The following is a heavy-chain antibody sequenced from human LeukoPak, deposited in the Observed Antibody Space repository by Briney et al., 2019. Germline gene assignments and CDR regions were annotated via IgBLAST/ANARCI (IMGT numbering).Heavy chain of an antibody. D-gene: IGHD5-12*01. J-gene: IGHJ4*02. CDR2: IRSKVYGGAP. CDR3: PRGSGQYVMVDW. CDR1: GFPFGDFT. Sequence: GGSLRLSCSASGFPFGDFTMSWFRQSPGQGLEWVGFIRSKVYGGAPEHAASVAARFTISRDDSTSIAYLQMNSVQAEDTAVYSCPRGSGQYVMVDWWGQGTLSPSPQ. V-gene: IGHV3-49*03.